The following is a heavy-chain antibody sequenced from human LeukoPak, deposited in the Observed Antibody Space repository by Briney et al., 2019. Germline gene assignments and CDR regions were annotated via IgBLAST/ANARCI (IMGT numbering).Heavy chain of an antibody. CDR1: GFTFSSYS. Sequence: GGSLRLSCAASGFTFSSYSMNWVRQAPGKGLEWVSGISWNSGSIGYADSVKGRFTISRDNAKNSLYLQMNSLRAEDTALYYCAKGELLSALDYWGQGTLVTVSS. D-gene: IGHD1-26*01. CDR3: AKGELLSALDY. CDR2: ISWNSGSI. J-gene: IGHJ4*02. V-gene: IGHV3-9*01.